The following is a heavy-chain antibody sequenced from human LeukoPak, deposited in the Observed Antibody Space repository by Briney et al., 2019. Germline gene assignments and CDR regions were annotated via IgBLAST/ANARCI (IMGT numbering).Heavy chain of an antibody. D-gene: IGHD6-19*01. CDR2: IYTSGRT. V-gene: IGHV4-4*07. CDR1: AASINSHY. Sequence: PSETLSLTCTVSAASINSHYWNWIRQPGGKGLVWIGRIYTSGRTKYNPSLKSRVTISVDKSKNQFSLNLTSVTAADTAVYYCARDGSGWTDDDAFDVWGQGTMVTVSS. J-gene: IGHJ3*01. CDR3: ARDGSGWTDDDAFDV.